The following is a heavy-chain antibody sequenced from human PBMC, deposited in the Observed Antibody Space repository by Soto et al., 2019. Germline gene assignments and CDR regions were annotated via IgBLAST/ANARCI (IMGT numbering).Heavy chain of an antibody. J-gene: IGHJ3*02. CDR3: ARERQLLGDAFDI. CDR1: GYTFTSYA. CDR2: INAGNGNT. V-gene: IGHV1-3*01. Sequence: ASVKVSCKASGYTFTSYAMHWVRQAPGQRLEWMGWINAGNGNTKYSQKFQGRVTITRDTSASTAYMELSSLRSEDTAVYYCARERQLLGDAFDIWGQGTMVTVSS. D-gene: IGHD2-8*02.